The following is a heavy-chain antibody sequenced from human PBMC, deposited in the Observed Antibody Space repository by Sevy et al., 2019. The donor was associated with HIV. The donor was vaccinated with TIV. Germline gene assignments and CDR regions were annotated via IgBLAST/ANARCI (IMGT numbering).Heavy chain of an antibody. J-gene: IGHJ3*02. D-gene: IGHD3-22*01. V-gene: IGHV1-24*01. Sequence: ASVMVSCKVSGYTLTEISMHWVRQAPGKGLEWMGGFDPEDDDIIYAQKFQGRVTMTEDTSTDTAYMELSSLRSEDTAVYYCATPWRDSQAFDIWGQGTMVTVSS. CDR1: GYTLTEIS. CDR2: FDPEDDDI. CDR3: ATPWRDSQAFDI.